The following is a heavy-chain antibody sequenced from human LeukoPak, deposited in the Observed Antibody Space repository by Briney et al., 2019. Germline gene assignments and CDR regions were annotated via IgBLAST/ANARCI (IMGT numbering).Heavy chain of an antibody. CDR3: AKSLRGYDFWSGYYFGWSFDY. CDR1: GFTFSSYA. Sequence: GSLRLSCAASGFTFSSYAMSWVRQAPGKGLEWVSAISGSGGSTYYADSVKGRFTISRDNSKNTLYLQMNSLRAEDTAVYYCAKSLRGYDFWSGYYFGWSFDYWGQGTLVTVSS. V-gene: IGHV3-23*01. CDR2: ISGSGGST. J-gene: IGHJ4*02. D-gene: IGHD3-3*01.